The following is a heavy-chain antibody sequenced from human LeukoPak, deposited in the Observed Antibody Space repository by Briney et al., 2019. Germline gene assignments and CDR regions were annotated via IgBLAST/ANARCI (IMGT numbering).Heavy chain of an antibody. V-gene: IGHV4-34*01. CDR2: IGHNGST. J-gene: IGHJ4*02. CDR1: GGSFSDYN. D-gene: IGHD1-1*01. Sequence: SETLSLTCAVYGGSFSDYNWTWIRQPPGKGLEWIGEIGHNGSTNYNPSLKGRVTISVDTSKNQFSLKLTSVTAADTAMYYCARPSGGTPFKRFDYWGQGTLVTVSS. CDR3: ARPSGGTPFKRFDY.